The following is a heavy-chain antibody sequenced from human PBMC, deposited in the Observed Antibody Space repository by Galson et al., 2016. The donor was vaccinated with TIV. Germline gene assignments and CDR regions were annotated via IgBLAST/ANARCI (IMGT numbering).Heavy chain of an antibody. J-gene: IGHJ6*02. CDR3: AKDRNTAMDTYHNYYGMDV. D-gene: IGHD5-18*01. CDR2: FIPLFGTA. Sequence: KVSCKASGDIFISYPINWVRQAPGQGLEWMGGFIPLFGTANYAQKFQGRVTITADESTSTTYMELSSLRSEDTAIYYCAKDRNTAMDTYHNYYGMDVWGQGTTVTVSS. V-gene: IGHV1-69*01. CDR1: GDIFISYP.